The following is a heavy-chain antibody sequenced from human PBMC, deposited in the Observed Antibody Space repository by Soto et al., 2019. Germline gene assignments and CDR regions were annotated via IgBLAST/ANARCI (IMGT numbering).Heavy chain of an antibody. D-gene: IGHD3-22*01. CDR3: ARREYDSSGYLY. CDR1: GGSISSGGYY. Sequence: ASETLSLTCTVSGGSISSGGYYWSWIRQHPGKGLEWIGYIYYSGSTYYNPPLKSRVTISVDTSKNQFSLKLSSVTAADTAVYYCARREYDSSGYLYWGQGTLVTSPQ. CDR2: IYYSGST. V-gene: IGHV4-31*03. J-gene: IGHJ4*02.